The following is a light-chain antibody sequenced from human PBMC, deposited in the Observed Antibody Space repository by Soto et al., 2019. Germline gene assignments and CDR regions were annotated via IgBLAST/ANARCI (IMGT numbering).Light chain of an antibody. J-gene: IGLJ1*01. CDR3: SSYRSSSTSYV. V-gene: IGLV2-14*01. CDR2: DVS. CDR1: SSDVGGYNY. Sequence: QSALTQPASVSGSPGQSITISCTGSSSDVGGYNYVSWYQQHPGKAPKLMIYDVSDRPSGVSNRFSGSKSGNTASLTISRLQAEDEADYYCSSYRSSSTSYVFGTGTKLTVL.